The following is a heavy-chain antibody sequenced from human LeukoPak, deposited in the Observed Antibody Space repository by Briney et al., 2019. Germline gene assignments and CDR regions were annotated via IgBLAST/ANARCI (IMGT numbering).Heavy chain of an antibody. CDR3: AGRPRGVIIKTWFDS. CDR1: GFTFSSYS. V-gene: IGHV4-34*08. D-gene: IGHD3-10*01. Sequence: GSLRLSCAASGFTFSSYSMNWVRQPPGKGLEWIGEINHSGSTNYNPSLKSRVTISVDTSKNQFSLNLSSVTAADTAVYYCAGRPRGVIIKTWFDSWGQGTLVTVSS. J-gene: IGHJ5*01. CDR2: INHSGST.